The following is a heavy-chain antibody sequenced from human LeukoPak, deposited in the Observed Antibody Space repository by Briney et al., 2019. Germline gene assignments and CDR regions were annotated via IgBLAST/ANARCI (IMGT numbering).Heavy chain of an antibody. V-gene: IGHV3-23*01. CDR1: GFTFSSYA. CDR3: ARRGGYDWLYYYYGMDV. CDR2: ISGSGGST. J-gene: IGHJ6*02. Sequence: TGGSLRLSCAASGFTFSSYAMSWVHQAPGKGLEWVSAISGSGGSTYYADSVKGRFTISRDNSKNTLYLQMNSLRAEDTAVHYCARRGGYDWLYYYYGMDVWGQGTTVTVSS. D-gene: IGHD5-12*01.